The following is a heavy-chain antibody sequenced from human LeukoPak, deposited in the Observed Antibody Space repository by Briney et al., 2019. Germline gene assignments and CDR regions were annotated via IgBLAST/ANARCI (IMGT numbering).Heavy chain of an antibody. CDR1: GFTFSSYS. CDR3: ARDGKYGSGWSYFDY. Sequence: PGGSLRLSCAASGFTFSSYSMNWVRQAPGKGLEWVSSISSSSSYIYYADSVKGRFTISRDNAKNSLYLQMNSLRAEDTAVYYCARDGKYGSGWSYFDYWGQGTLVTVSS. J-gene: IGHJ4*02. D-gene: IGHD6-19*01. CDR2: ISSSSSYI. V-gene: IGHV3-21*01.